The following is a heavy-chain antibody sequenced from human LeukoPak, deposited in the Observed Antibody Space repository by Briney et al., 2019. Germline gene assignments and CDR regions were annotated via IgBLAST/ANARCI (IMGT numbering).Heavy chain of an antibody. CDR1: GFTFGDYA. Sequence: GRPLGLSCTASGFTFGDYAMSWVRQAPGKGLEWLGLVRSRAYGGTIEYAASVKGRFSISRDNSQSIVYLQMNSLKTEDTAVYYCVRGLPVVGAKYYFDYWGQGTLVTVS. CDR3: VRGLPVVGAKYYFDY. D-gene: IGHD1-26*01. J-gene: IGHJ4*02. V-gene: IGHV3-49*04. CDR2: VRSRAYGGTI.